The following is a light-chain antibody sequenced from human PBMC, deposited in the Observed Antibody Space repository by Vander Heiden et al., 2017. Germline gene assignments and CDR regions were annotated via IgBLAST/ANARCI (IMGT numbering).Light chain of an antibody. J-gene: IGKJ1*01. CDR2: VAS. CDR1: QTIKTY. Sequence: DIQMTQSPSSRSASVGDRVTITGRASQTIKTYLNWYKEKPGKAPKLLIDVASSLQSGVPSRCSGRGSGTDFTLTISSLQAEDFATYHCQQSYSSTRTFGRGTKVEVK. V-gene: IGKV1-39*01. CDR3: QQSYSSTRT.